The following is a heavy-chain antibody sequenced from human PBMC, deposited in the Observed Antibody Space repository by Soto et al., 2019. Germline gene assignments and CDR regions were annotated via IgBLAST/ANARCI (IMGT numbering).Heavy chain of an antibody. J-gene: IGHJ3*02. D-gene: IGHD2-15*01. V-gene: IGHV3-33*01. CDR2: IWYDGSNK. CDR3: ARGCSGGSWTTCACDI. Sequence: PGGSLRHSFAASEFTCSSDGMHWVRQAPGKGLEWVAVIWYDGSNKYYADSVKGRFTISRDNSKNTLYLQMNSLRAEDTAVYYCARGCSGGSWTTCACDIWGQGTMVTVSS. CDR1: EFTCSSDG.